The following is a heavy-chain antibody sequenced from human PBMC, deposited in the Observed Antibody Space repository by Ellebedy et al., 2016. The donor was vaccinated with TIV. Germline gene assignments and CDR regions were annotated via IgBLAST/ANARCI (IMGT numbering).Heavy chain of an antibody. CDR3: GRDYYGSVDY. CDR2: IKPDGGEK. Sequence: PGGSLRLSCAASGITFSNSWMSWVRQAPGKGLEWVAIIKPDGGEKWYVDSVKGRFTISRDNAKNTLYLQMNSLRAEDTAVYYCGRDYYGSVDYWGQGTLVTVSS. D-gene: IGHD3-10*01. V-gene: IGHV3-7*01. CDR1: GITFSNSW. J-gene: IGHJ4*02.